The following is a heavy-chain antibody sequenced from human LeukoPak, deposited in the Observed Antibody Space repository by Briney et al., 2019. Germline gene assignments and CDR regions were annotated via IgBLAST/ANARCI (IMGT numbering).Heavy chain of an antibody. CDR1: GGSISSGGYY. Sequence: ASQTLSLTCTVSGGSISSGGYYWSWIRQHPGKGLEWIGYIYYSGSTYCNPSLKSRVTISVDTSKNQFSLKLSSVTAADTAVYYCARGVPILYYMDVWGKGTTVTVSS. V-gene: IGHV4-31*03. CDR3: ARGVPILYYMDV. J-gene: IGHJ6*03. D-gene: IGHD3-3*01. CDR2: IYYSGST.